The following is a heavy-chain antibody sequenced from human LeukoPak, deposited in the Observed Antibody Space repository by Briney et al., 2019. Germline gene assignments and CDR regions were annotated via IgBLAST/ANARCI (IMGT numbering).Heavy chain of an antibody. Sequence: GGSLRLSCAASGFTFSSYSMNWVRQAPGKGLEWVSSISSSSSYIYYADSVKGRFTISRDNAKNSLYLQMNSLRAEGTAVYYCARLSRYFDWLLQHYYYYMDVWGKGTTVTVSS. V-gene: IGHV3-21*01. CDR1: GFTFSSYS. CDR2: ISSSSSYI. D-gene: IGHD3-9*01. CDR3: ARLSRYFDWLLQHYYYYMDV. J-gene: IGHJ6*03.